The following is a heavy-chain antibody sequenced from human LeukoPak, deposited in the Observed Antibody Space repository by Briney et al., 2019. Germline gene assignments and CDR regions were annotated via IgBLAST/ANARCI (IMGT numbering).Heavy chain of an antibody. CDR1: GESFSDYY. V-gene: IGHV4-34*01. Sequence: PSETLSLTCAVYGESFSDYYWSWFRQPPGKGLEWIGEINESGNTNYNPSLESRVTILVDRSKTQFYLKMNSVTAADTATYYCAKGVSRWGQGTLVTVSS. CDR2: INESGNT. CDR3: AKGVSR. J-gene: IGHJ4*02.